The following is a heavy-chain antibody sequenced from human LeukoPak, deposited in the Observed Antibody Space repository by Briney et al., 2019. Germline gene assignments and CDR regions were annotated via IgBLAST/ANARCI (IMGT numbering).Heavy chain of an antibody. CDR2: IIPIFGTA. CDR3: ARGLEEYQLPILYYYYYMDV. J-gene: IGHJ6*03. D-gene: IGHD2-2*01. Sequence: SVKVSCKASGGTFSSYAISWVRQAPGQGLEWMEGIIPIFGTANYAQKFQGRVTITADESTSTAYMELSSLRSEDTAVYYCARGLEEYQLPILYYYYYMDVWGKGTTVTVSS. V-gene: IGHV1-69*13. CDR1: GGTFSSYA.